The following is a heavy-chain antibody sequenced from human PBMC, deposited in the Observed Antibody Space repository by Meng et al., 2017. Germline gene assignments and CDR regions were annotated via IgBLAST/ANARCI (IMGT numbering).Heavy chain of an antibody. V-gene: IGHV4-34*01. Sequence: QGQLQQWGAGMLKASETLSLTGAGYGGSFSGYYWSWIRQPPGKGLEWIGEINHSGSTNYHPSLKSRVTISVDTSKNQFSLKLSSVTAADTAVYYCAGITMSRAGDYWGQGTLVTVSS. D-gene: IGHD3-22*01. CDR3: AGITMSRAGDY. CDR2: INHSGST. CDR1: GGSFSGYY. J-gene: IGHJ4*02.